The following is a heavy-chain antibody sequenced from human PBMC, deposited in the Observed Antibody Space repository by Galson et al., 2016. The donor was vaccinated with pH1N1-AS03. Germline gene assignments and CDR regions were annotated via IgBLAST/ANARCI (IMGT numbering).Heavy chain of an antibody. J-gene: IGHJ6*02. D-gene: IGHD2-21*02. CDR2: FSLDSDWI. CDR1: GFSLDFYA. V-gene: IGHV3-9*01. CDR3: TKYLVPGGDDV. Sequence: SLRLSCAVSGFSLDFYAMHWVRQIPGKGLEWVSGFSLDSDWIGYGDSVKGRFTVSRDKDKNSLYLEMNNLRTEDTALYYCTKYLVPGGDDVWGQGTTVTVSS.